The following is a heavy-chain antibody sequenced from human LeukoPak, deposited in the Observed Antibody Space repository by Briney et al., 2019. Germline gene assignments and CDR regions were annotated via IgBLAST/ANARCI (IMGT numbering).Heavy chain of an antibody. Sequence: ASVKVSCKASGGTFSSYAISWVRQATGQGLEWMGWMNPNSGNTGYAQKFQGRVTMTRSTSITTAYMELSSLISEDTAVYYCAISRGYWGQGTLVTVSS. V-gene: IGHV1-8*02. CDR1: GGTFSSYA. CDR2: MNPNSGNT. CDR3: AISRGY. J-gene: IGHJ4*02. D-gene: IGHD3-10*01.